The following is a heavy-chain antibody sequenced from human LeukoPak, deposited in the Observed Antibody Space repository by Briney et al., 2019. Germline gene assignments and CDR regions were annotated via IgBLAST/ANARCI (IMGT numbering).Heavy chain of an antibody. D-gene: IGHD5-24*01. V-gene: IGHV3-23*01. J-gene: IGHJ4*02. CDR3: AKDFGMATIFDY. CDR1: GFTFSSSA. CDR2: ISNNGGYT. Sequence: GGSLRLSCAASGFTFSSSAMSWVRQAPGKGLEWVSAISNNGGYTYYADSVQGRFTISRDNSKNTLYLQMNSLRAEDTAVYYCAKDFGMATIFDYWGQGTLVTVSS.